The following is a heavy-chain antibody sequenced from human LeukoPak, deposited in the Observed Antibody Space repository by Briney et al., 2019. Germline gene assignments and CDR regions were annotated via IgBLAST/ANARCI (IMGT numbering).Heavy chain of an antibody. CDR3: ARRPHRIQLWSPHVYYYYMDV. CDR1: GGSFSGYY. Sequence: SETLSLTCGVSGGSFSGYYWSWIRQPPGKGLEWIGEINHSGSTNYNPSLKSRVTISVDTSKDQFSLKLSSVTAADTAVYYCARRPHRIQLWSPHVYYYYMDVWGKGTTVTVSS. V-gene: IGHV4-34*01. J-gene: IGHJ6*03. D-gene: IGHD5-18*01. CDR2: INHSGST.